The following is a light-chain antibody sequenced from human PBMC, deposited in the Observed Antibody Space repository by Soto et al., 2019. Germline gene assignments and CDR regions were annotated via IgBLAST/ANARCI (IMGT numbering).Light chain of an antibody. Sequence: DIQMTQSPSSVSAFVGDRVTITCRASQDIGSWLAWYQQKPGKGPKLLIYAASTLQSGVPSRFGGSGSGTDFTLTISSLQPEDFATYYCQQANSFPSFGGGTKVEIK. J-gene: IGKJ4*01. V-gene: IGKV1-12*01. CDR1: QDIGSW. CDR2: AAS. CDR3: QQANSFPS.